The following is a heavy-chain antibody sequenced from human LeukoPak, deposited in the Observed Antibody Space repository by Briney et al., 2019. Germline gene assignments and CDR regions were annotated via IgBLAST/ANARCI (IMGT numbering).Heavy chain of an antibody. CDR1: GFTFSGSA. D-gene: IGHD3-3*01. V-gene: IGHV3-21*01. CDR3: ARDYDFWSFIGYFDL. CDR2: ISSSSSYI. Sequence: PGGSLRLSCAASGFTFSGSAMHWVRQAPGKGLEWVSSISSSSSYIYYADSVKGRFTISRDNAKNSLYLQMNSLRAEDTAVYYCARDYDFWSFIGYFDLWGRGTLVTVSS. J-gene: IGHJ2*01.